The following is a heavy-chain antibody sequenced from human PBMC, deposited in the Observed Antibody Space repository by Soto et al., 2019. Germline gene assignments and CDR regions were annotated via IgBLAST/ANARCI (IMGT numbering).Heavy chain of an antibody. D-gene: IGHD3-9*01. Sequence: GGSLRLSCAASGFTFSNAWMNWVRQAPGKGLEWVGRIKSKTDGGTTDYTEPVKSRFTISRNDSKKTQNLQMNSLKTENTAVDYFLSHKRFRYFDWPKIHRDGMDVWGQGTTVTVSS. J-gene: IGHJ6*02. V-gene: IGHV3-15*07. CDR3: LSHKRFRYFDWPKIHRDGMDV. CDR1: GFTFSNAW. CDR2: IKSKTDGGTT.